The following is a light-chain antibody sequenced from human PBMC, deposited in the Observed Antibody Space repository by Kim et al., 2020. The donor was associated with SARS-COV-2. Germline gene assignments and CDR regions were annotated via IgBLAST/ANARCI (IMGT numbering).Light chain of an antibody. V-gene: IGKV1-16*01. CDR3: QQYNTFPYT. CDR1: QAISHY. CDR2: TAS. Sequence: SASLGDRVTITCRASQAISHYLAWFQQKPGKAPRSLIYTASSLHTGVPSRFSGSGSGTDFTLTINSLQPEDFATYYCQQYNTFPYTFGQGTKLEIK. J-gene: IGKJ2*01.